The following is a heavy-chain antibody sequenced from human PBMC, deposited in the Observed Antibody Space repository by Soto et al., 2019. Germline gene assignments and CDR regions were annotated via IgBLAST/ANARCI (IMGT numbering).Heavy chain of an antibody. CDR3: TTLGGYGSSSGCYCYYALDV. V-gene: IGHV4-39*02. Sequence: SETLSLTCTVSGGSISSGPYSWGWIRQTPGEGLEWIGTFRYNGNTYYNPSVESRVTISVDTSKNHFSLKVTSATVADTAVYYGTTLGGYGSSSGCYCYYALDVWGPGTTVIVSS. D-gene: IGHD6-6*01. J-gene: IGHJ6*02. CDR2: FRYNGNT. CDR1: GGSISSGPYS.